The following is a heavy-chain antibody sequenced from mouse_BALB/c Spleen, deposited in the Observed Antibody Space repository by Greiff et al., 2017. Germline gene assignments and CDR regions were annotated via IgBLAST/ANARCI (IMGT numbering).Heavy chain of an antibody. CDR3: ARDMRTGSGAMDY. V-gene: IGHV2-9*02. D-gene: IGHD2-3*01. Sequence: QVQLKQSGPGLVAPSQSLSITCTVSGFSLTSYGVHWVRQPPGKGLEWLGVIWAGGSTNYNSALMSRLSISKDNSKSQVFLKMNSLQTDDTAMYYCARDMRTGSGAMDYWGQGTSVTVSS. CDR2: IWAGGST. J-gene: IGHJ4*01. CDR1: GFSLTSYG.